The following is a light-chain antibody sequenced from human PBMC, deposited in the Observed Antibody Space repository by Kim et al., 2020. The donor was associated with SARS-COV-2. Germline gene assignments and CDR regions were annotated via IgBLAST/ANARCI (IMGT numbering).Light chain of an antibody. CDR2: AAA. CDR1: QPMSDN. J-gene: IGKJ1*01. Sequence: TQFPATLSVSPGDRATLSCRASQPMSDNLAWYQQRLGQAPRLLIYAAATRATGIPARFSGSGFGTEFTLTISSLQSEDFAVYYCQQYNYWPPWTFGQGTKVDIK. V-gene: IGKV3-15*01. CDR3: QQYNYWPPWT.